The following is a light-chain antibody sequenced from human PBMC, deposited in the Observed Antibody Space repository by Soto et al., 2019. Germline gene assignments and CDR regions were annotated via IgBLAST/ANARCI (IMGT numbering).Light chain of an antibody. CDR3: SSFTNTYSYV. CDR2: DVS. J-gene: IGLJ1*01. Sequence: QSALTQPASVSGSPGQSITISCTGTSGDVGAYDFVSWYQQHPGKAPRLMIYDVSNRPAGASNRFSGSKSGSTASLTISTLQAADEADYYCSSFTNTYSYVFGTGTKLTVL. CDR1: SGDVGAYDF. V-gene: IGLV2-14*01.